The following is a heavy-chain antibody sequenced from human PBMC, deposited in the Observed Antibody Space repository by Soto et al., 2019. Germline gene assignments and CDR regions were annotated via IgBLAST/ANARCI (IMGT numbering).Heavy chain of an antibody. CDR2: INADGTST. CDR3: VKVLSRGVGVPRFYCDS. V-gene: IGHV3-74*01. Sequence: DVQLVESGGGLVQPGGSLRLSCAASGFTFSNSWMHWVRQVSGKGLEWVSRINADGTSTSYADSVKGRFTISRDNAKNTLYLHVNSLSAEATAVYYCVKVLSRGVGVPRFYCDSWGQGALVTVSS. CDR1: GFTFSNSW. D-gene: IGHD2-2*01. J-gene: IGHJ4*02.